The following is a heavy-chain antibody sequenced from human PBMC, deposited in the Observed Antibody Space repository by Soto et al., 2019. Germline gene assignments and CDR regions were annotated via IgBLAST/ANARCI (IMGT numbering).Heavy chain of an antibody. D-gene: IGHD6-6*01. CDR3: ARREYSSSSGYYYYYMDV. CDR1: GGSISSYY. Sequence: SETLSLTCTVSGGSISSYYWSWIRQPPGKGLEWIGYIYYSGSTNYNPSLKSRVTISVDTSKNQFSLKLSSVTAADTAVYYCARREYSSSSGYYYYYMDVWGKGTTVTVSS. V-gene: IGHV4-59*08. CDR2: IYYSGST. J-gene: IGHJ6*03.